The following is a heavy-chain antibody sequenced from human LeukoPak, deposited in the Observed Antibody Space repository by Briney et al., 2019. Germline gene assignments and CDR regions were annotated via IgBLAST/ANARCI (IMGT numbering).Heavy chain of an antibody. CDR2: IRGSGDST. D-gene: IGHD6-6*01. CDR3: APTPWVAARYFVY. V-gene: IGHV3-23*01. J-gene: IGHJ4*02. Sequence: GGSLRLSCAASGFIFSNHAMSWVRQTPGKGLEWVSAIRGSGDSTYYADSVKGRFTISRDNSKNTMYLQMNSLRAEDTAVYYCAPTPWVAARYFVYWGQGTLVTVSS. CDR1: GFIFSNHA.